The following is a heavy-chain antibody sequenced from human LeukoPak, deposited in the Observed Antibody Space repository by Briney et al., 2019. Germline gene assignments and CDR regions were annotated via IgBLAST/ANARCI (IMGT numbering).Heavy chain of an antibody. D-gene: IGHD5-12*01. Sequence: PGGSLRLSCAASGFTFSDYYMSWIRQAPGKGLEWVSYLSSSGSTVYYADSVKGRFTISRDNAKNSLYLQMNSLRAEDTAVYYCASSPLYVYSGYDEDYWGQGTLVTVSS. CDR1: GFTFSDYY. CDR3: ASSPLYVYSGYDEDY. CDR2: LSSSGSTV. V-gene: IGHV3-11*04. J-gene: IGHJ4*02.